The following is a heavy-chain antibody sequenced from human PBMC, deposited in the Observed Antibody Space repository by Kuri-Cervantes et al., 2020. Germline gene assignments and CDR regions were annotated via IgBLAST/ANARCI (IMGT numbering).Heavy chain of an antibody. CDR1: GFTFSSYA. D-gene: IGHD2-15*01. CDR2: ISYDGSNK. CDR3: ARPPSTGYCSGGSCYPADY. V-gene: IGHV3-30*01. J-gene: IGHJ4*02. Sequence: GGSLRLSCAASGFTFSSYAMHWVRQAPGKGLEWVAVISYDGSNKYYADSVKGRFTISRDNSKNKLYLQMNSLRAEDTAVYYCARPPSTGYCSGGSCYPADYWGQGTLVIVSS.